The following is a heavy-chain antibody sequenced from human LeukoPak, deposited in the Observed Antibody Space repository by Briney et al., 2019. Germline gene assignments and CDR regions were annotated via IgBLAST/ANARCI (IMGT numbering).Heavy chain of an antibody. J-gene: IGHJ4*02. CDR3: AREIDYGGNRDLGY. V-gene: IGHV1-18*01. CDR2: ISAYNGNT. D-gene: IGHD4-23*01. CDR1: GYTFTSYG. Sequence: ASVKVSCKASGYTFTSYGISWVRQAPGQGLEWMGWISAYNGNTNYAQKLQGRVTITTDTSTSTAYMELRSLRSDDTAVYYCAREIDYGGNRDLGYWGQGTLVTVSS.